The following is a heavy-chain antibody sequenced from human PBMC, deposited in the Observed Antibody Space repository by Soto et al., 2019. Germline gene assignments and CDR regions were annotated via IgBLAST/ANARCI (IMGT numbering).Heavy chain of an antibody. D-gene: IGHD3-3*01. CDR3: AVTYYDFWSGPGYYYGMDV. Sequence: ASVKVSCKASGGTFSSYAISWVRQAPGQGLEWMGGIIPIFGTANYAQKFQGRVTITADESTSTAYMELSSLRSEDTAVYYCAVTYYDFWSGPGYYYGMDVWGQGTTVTVSS. CDR2: IIPIFGTA. J-gene: IGHJ6*02. V-gene: IGHV1-69*13. CDR1: GGTFSSYA.